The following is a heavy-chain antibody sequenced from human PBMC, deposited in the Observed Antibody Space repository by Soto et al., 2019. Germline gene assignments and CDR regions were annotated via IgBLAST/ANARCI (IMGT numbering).Heavy chain of an antibody. Sequence: SETLSLTCAVSGGSIISTHWWTWVRQSPGKGLEWIGETYHNGTTNYNPSLKSRLTISVDTSKNHFSPSLTPVTVRDTATYFCARGPQYWGPGKLVTVS. CDR3: ARGPQY. J-gene: IGHJ4*02. V-gene: IGHV4-4*02. CDR1: GGSIISTHW. CDR2: TYHNGTT.